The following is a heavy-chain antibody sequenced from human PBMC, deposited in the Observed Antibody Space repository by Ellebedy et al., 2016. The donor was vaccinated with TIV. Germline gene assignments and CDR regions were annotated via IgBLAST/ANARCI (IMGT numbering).Heavy chain of an antibody. CDR1: GFTFSSYA. V-gene: IGHV3-53*01. J-gene: IGHJ4*02. CDR3: VFGSYNFDY. CDR2: IYSGGST. Sequence: GESLKISCAASGFTFSSYAMHWVRQAPGKGLEWVSVIYSGGSTYYADSVKGRFTISRDNSKNTLYLQMNSLKAEDTAVYYCVFGSYNFDYWGQGTLVTVSS. D-gene: IGHD3-10*01.